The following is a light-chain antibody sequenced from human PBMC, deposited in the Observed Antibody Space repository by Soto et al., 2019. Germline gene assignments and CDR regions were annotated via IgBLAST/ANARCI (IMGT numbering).Light chain of an antibody. Sequence: QSALTQPASVSGSPGQSITISCSGTSSDVGSYNSVSWYQHHPGKAPKLMIYEGTKRPSGVSNRFSGSKSANTASLTISGLQAEDEADYYCCSYATTSTLLFGGGTKLTVL. CDR3: CSYATTSTLL. V-gene: IGLV2-23*01. CDR2: EGT. CDR1: SSDVGSYNS. J-gene: IGLJ2*01.